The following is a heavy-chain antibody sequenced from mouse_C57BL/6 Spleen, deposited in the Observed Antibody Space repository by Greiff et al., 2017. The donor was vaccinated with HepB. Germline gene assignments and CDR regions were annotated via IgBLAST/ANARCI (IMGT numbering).Heavy chain of an antibody. D-gene: IGHD2-9*01. J-gene: IGHJ3*01. CDR3: APTMVTRGCAY. CDR2: IDPSDSYT. V-gene: IGHV1-50*01. CDR1: GYTFTSYW. Sequence: QVQLQQPGAELVKPGASVKLSCKASGYTFTSYWMQWVKQRPGQGLEWIGEIDPSDSYTNYNQKFKGKATLTVDPSSSPAYMQLSSLTSADSAVYYCAPTMVTRGCAYWGQGTLVTFSA.